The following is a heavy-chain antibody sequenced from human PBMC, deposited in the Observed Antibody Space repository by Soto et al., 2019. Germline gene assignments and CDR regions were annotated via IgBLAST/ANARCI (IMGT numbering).Heavy chain of an antibody. CDR3: ATPSSYYYGSGSDAFDI. V-gene: IGHV1-8*01. D-gene: IGHD3-10*01. J-gene: IGHJ3*02. Sequence: ASVKVSCKASGYTFTSYDINWVRKATGQGLEWMGWMNPNSGNTGYAQKFQGRVTMTRNTSISTAYMELSSLRSEDTAVYYCATPSSYYYGSGSDAFDIWGQGTMVTVSS. CDR2: MNPNSGNT. CDR1: GYTFTSYD.